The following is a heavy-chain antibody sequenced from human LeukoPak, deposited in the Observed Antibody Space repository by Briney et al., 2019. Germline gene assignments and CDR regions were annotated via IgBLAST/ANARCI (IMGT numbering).Heavy chain of an antibody. V-gene: IGHV4-39*01. Sequence: SETLSLTRTVSGGSISSSSYYWGWIRQPPGKGLEWIGSIYYSGSTYYNPSLKSRVTISVDTSKNQFSLKLSSVTAADTAVYYCATRDLTVDYWGRGTLVTVSS. D-gene: IGHD7-27*01. CDR1: GGSISSSSYY. CDR3: ATRDLTVDY. CDR2: IYYSGST. J-gene: IGHJ4*02.